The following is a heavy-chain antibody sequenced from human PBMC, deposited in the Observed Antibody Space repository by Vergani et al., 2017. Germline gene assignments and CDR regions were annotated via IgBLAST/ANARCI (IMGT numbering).Heavy chain of an antibody. Sequence: EVQLVQSGAEVKQPGASLKISCQISGYSFTNYWIGWVRQMPGNGLEWMGIIHPADSDTRYSPSFQGQVTISVDKSISTAYLQRSSLRASDSAMYYCARLYGRDSSGSKYFDYWGQGTLVTVSS. CDR2: IHPADSDT. D-gene: IGHD3-22*01. CDR3: ARLYGRDSSGSKYFDY. J-gene: IGHJ4*02. V-gene: IGHV5-51*01. CDR1: GYSFTNYW.